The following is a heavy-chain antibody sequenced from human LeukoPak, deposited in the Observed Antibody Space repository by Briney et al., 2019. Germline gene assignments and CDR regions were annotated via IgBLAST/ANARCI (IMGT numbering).Heavy chain of an antibody. CDR1: GFTFDDYA. V-gene: IGHV3-9*01. J-gene: IGHJ4*02. CDR3: AKDRSYDILTGYWNY. Sequence: GGSLRLSCAASGFTFDDYAMHWVRQAPGKGLEWVSGISWNSGSIGYADSVKGRFTISRDNAKNSLYLQMNSLRAEDTALYYCAKDRSYDILTGYWNYWGQGTLVTVSS. CDR2: ISWNSGSI. D-gene: IGHD3-9*01.